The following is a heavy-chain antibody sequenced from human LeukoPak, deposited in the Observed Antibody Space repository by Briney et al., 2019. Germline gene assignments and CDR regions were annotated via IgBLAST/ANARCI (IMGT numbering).Heavy chain of an antibody. J-gene: IGHJ1*01. D-gene: IGHD2-21*01. CDR2: IRYDGSYK. CDR1: GFTFSSYG. Sequence: GGSLRLSCAASGFTFSSYGMHWVRQAPGKGLEWVAFIRYDGSYKYYADSVKGRFTISRDNSKNTLYLQMNSLRAEDTAVYYCARWVPASVYCGGDCYSWGQGTLVTVSS. CDR3: ARWVPASVYCGGDCYS. V-gene: IGHV3-30*02.